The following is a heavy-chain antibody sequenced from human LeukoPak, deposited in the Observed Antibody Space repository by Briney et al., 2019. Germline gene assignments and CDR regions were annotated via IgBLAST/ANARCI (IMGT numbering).Heavy chain of an antibody. J-gene: IGHJ4*02. CDR1: GYTFTNYY. CDR2: INPGGDNT. D-gene: IGHD3-10*01. CDR3: ARAHYYGSGSYYKY. V-gene: IGHV1-46*01. Sequence: ASVKVSCKASGYTFTNYYIHWVRQAPGQGLERMGLINPGGDNTNYAQNFQGRVTMTRDTSASTVYMELSSLRAEDTAVYYCARAHYYGSGSYYKYWGQGTLVTVSS.